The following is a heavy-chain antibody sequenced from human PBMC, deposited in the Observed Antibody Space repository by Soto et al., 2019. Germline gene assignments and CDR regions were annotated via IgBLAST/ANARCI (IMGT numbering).Heavy chain of an antibody. Sequence: SETLSLTCTVSGGSISSYYRSWIRQPPGKGLEWIGYIYYSGSTNYNPSLKSRVTISVDTSKNQFSLKLSSVTAADTAVYYCARTEAAAGPYYFDYWGQGTLVTVS. CDR2: IYYSGST. D-gene: IGHD6-13*01. CDR3: ARTEAAAGPYYFDY. V-gene: IGHV4-59*08. J-gene: IGHJ4*02. CDR1: GGSISSYY.